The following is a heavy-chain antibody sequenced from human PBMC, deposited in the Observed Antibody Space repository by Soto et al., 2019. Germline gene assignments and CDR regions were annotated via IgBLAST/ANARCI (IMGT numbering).Heavy chain of an antibody. J-gene: IGHJ6*01. Sequence: QVQLVESGGGVVQPGRSLRLSCAASGFTFSSYGMHWVRQAPGKRLEWVAVIWYDGSNKYYADSVKGRFTISRDNSKNTLYLQMNSLRAEDTAVYYCARDIIAVAVWGHYYYYYGMDVW. CDR3: ARDIIAVAVWGHYYYYYGMDV. D-gene: IGHD6-19*01. CDR2: IWYDGSNK. V-gene: IGHV3-33*01. CDR1: GFTFSSYG.